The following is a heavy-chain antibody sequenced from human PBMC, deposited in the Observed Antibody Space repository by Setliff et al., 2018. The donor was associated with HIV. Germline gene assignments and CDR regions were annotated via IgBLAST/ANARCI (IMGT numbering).Heavy chain of an antibody. CDR2: IKNRANGGTT. D-gene: IGHD6-19*01. CDR1: GFTFSDAW. Sequence: PGGSLRLSCAAPGFTFSDAWMSWVRQAPGKGLEWVARIKNRANGGTTHYAAPVNGRFTISRDDSKNTLNLQMNSLKTEDTAVYYCSTDLPSSGFFPDYWGQGTLVTVSS. V-gene: IGHV3-15*01. CDR3: STDLPSSGFFPDY. J-gene: IGHJ4*02.